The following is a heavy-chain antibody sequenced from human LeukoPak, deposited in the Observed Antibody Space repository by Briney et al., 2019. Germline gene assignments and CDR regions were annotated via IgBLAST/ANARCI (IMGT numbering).Heavy chain of an antibody. CDR3: ARGQVPAARGYNWFDP. Sequence: SETLSLTCAVYGWSFNDYYWNWIRQPPGKGLEWIGEINARGDTNYNPSLKSRVNISVDATRKQFSLRLTSMIAADTALYYCARGQVPAARGYNWFDPWGQGTLVTVSS. V-gene: IGHV4-34*01. J-gene: IGHJ5*02. CDR2: INARGDT. CDR1: GWSFNDYY. D-gene: IGHD2-2*01.